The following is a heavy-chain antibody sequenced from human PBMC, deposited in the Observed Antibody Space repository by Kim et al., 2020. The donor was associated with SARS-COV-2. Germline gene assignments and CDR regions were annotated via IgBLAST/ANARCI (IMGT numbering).Heavy chain of an antibody. J-gene: IGHJ4*02. CDR1: GFTFSSYA. D-gene: IGHD3-22*01. Sequence: GGSLRLSCAASGFTFSSYAIHWVRQAPGKGLEWVAAVLYDGGSKYYADSVKGRFTISRDNSKNTLYLRMNSLRAEDTAVYYCAREREGSDSSAYYPNYFDFWGQGTLVTVSS. CDR3: AREREGSDSSAYYPNYFDF. V-gene: IGHV3-30*04. CDR2: VLYDGGSK.